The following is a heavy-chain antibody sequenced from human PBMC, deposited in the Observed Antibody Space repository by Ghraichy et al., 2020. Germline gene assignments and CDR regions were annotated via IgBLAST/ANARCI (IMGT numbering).Heavy chain of an antibody. J-gene: IGHJ6*02. Sequence: ALRLSCAATGLTFDDYAMHWVRQVPGKGLEWVSGISWNSALIGYADSVKGRFTISRDNAKNSLYLQMNSLRTEDTALYYCVKERMTTGYGMDVGGQGTTVTVSS. CDR2: ISWNSALI. CDR1: GLTFDDYA. V-gene: IGHV3-9*01. D-gene: IGHD2-15*01. CDR3: VKERMTTGYGMDV.